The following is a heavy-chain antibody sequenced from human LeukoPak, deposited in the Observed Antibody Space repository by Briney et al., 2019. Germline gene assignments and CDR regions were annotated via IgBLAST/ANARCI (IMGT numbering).Heavy chain of an antibody. CDR1: GNYW. V-gene: IGHV3-74*01. D-gene: IGHD2-8*01. J-gene: IGHJ4*02. CDR3: AKDGDCINGVCYFYFDF. CDR2: INSDGSWT. Sequence: GGSLRLSCAASGNYWMHWVRQVPGKGLVWVSHINSDGSWTSYADSVKGRFTISRDNSKNTLSLQMNSLRAEDTAVYYCAKDGDCINGVCYFYFDFWGQGTLVTVPS.